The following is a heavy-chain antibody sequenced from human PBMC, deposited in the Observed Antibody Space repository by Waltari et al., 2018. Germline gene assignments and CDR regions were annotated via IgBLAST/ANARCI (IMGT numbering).Heavy chain of an antibody. J-gene: IGHJ3*02. Sequence: EVQLVESGGGLVQPGRSLRLSCTASGFTFSDYAMSWVRPAPGKGMEWVSFIRSKAYGGTTEYAASVTGRFTISRDDSKSIAYLQMNSLKTEDTAVYYCTRERLYYYGSGSYYPDIWGQGTMVTVSS. CDR2: IRSKAYGGTT. V-gene: IGHV3-49*04. D-gene: IGHD3-10*01. CDR1: GFTFSDYA. CDR3: TRERLYYYGSGSYYPDI.